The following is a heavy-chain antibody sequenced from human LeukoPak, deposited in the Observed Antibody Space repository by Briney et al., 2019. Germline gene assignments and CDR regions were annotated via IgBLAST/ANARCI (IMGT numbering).Heavy chain of an antibody. Sequence: GGSLRLSCAASGFTFSSYEMNWVRQAPGKGLEWVSYISSSGSTIYYADSVKGRFTISRDNAKNSLYLQMNSLRAEDTALYYCARSRGYSYGPLDYWGQGTLVTVSS. CDR1: GFTFSSYE. CDR3: ARSRGYSYGPLDY. CDR2: ISSSGSTI. D-gene: IGHD5-18*01. V-gene: IGHV3-48*03. J-gene: IGHJ4*02.